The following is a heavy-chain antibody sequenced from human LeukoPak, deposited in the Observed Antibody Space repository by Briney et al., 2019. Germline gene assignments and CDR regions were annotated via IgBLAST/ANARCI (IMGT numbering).Heavy chain of an antibody. CDR2: IYSGGST. CDR3: ARGSGGYYDSGRRYYYGMDV. V-gene: IGHV3-66*01. Sequence: GGSLRLSCAASGFTVSSNYMSWVRQAPGKGLEWVSVIYSGGSTYHADSVKGRFTTSRDNSKNTLYLQMNSLRAEDTAAYYCARGSGGYYDSGRRYYYGMDVWGQGTTVTVSS. D-gene: IGHD3-22*01. CDR1: GFTVSSNY. J-gene: IGHJ6*02.